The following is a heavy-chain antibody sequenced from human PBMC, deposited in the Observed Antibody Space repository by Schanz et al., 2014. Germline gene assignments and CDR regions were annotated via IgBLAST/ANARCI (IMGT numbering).Heavy chain of an antibody. CDR2: INQSGRA. V-gene: IGHV4-34*01. D-gene: IGHD3-3*01. CDR1: GGSLSGYY. CDR3: ARGYDFWSGLRGGDY. J-gene: IGHJ4*02. Sequence: QVPLQQWGAGLLKPSETLSLSCAVYGGSLSGYYWGWVRQPPRKGLEWIGEINQSGRASYNPSLKSRVTISVDTSNNQFSRKVTSVTAADTALYFCARGYDFWSGLRGGDYWGQGTLVTVSS.